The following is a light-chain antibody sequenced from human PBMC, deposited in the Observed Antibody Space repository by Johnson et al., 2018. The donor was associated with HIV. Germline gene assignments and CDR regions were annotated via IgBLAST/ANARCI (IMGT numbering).Light chain of an antibody. Sequence: QSVLTQPPSVSAAPGQKVTISCSGSSSNIGNNYVSWFQHLPGTAPKLLTYENNKRPSGIPDRFSGSKSGTSATLGITGLPTGDEADYYCGTWDSSLSAPYVFGTGTKVTVL. V-gene: IGLV1-51*02. CDR2: ENN. J-gene: IGLJ1*01. CDR3: GTWDSSLSAPYV. CDR1: SSNIGNNY.